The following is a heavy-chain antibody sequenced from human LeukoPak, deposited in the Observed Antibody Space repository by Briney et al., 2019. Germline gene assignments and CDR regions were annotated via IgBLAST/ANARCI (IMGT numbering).Heavy chain of an antibody. CDR3: ARDLGYCSSTSCSGGDY. D-gene: IGHD2-2*01. CDR2: IKQDGSEK. CDR1: GFTFSSYW. V-gene: IGHV3-7*01. J-gene: IGHJ4*02. Sequence: PGGSLRLSCAASGFTFSSYWMSWVRQAPGKGLEWVANIKQDGSEKYYVDSVKGRFTISRDNAKNSLYLQMNSLRAEDTAVYYCARDLGYCSSTSCSGGDYWGQGTLVTVSS.